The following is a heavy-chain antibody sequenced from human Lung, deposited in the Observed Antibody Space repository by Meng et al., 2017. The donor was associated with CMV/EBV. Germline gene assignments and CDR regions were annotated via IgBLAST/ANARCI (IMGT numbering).Heavy chain of an antibody. J-gene: IGHJ3*02. CDR1: GFTFNNFA. D-gene: IGHD3-22*01. Sequence: SXKISXAASGFTFNNFALHWVRQAPGKGLEWLAVIGSDRNKKFYADSVKGRFTISRDNAKNSLYLQMNSLRAEDTAVYYCASPYYYDSRGAFDIWGQGXMVTVSS. V-gene: IGHV3-30-3*01. CDR2: IGSDRNKK. CDR3: ASPYYYDSRGAFDI.